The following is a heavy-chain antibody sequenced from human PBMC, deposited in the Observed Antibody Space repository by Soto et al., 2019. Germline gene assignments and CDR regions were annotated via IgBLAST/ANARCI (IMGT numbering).Heavy chain of an antibody. Sequence: VKGSCKASGCIFTTFGISWVRQAAGQGLEGMGWISAYNGNTNYAQKFQGRVTITTDKYTNTAHMELRSLRSDYTAVYCCVRGYCGSTSCDNWFEPWG. D-gene: IGHD2-2*01. J-gene: IGHJ5*02. CDR2: ISAYNGNT. CDR3: VRGYCGSTSCDNWFEP. V-gene: IGHV1-18*04. CDR1: GCIFTTFG.